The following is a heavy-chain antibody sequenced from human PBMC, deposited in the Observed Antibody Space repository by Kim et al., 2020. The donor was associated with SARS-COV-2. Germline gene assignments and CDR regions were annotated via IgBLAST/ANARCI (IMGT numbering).Heavy chain of an antibody. J-gene: IGHJ4*02. V-gene: IGHV1-18*01. CDR3: ARYNSFGSGRYHTTHYPFYFDF. CDR1: GYTFTNYG. D-gene: IGHD3-10*01. CDR2: ISPYNGNS. Sequence: ASVKVSCKASGYTFTNYGITWVRQAPGQGLEWMGWISPYNGNSNSAQRLQGRVTMTTDTSTSTAYMEVRSLRSDDTAVYYCARYNSFGSGRYHTTHYPFYFDFWGQGTLVTVSS.